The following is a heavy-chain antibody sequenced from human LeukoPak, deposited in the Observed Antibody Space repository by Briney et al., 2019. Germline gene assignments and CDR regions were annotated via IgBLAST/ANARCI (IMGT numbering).Heavy chain of an antibody. V-gene: IGHV1-46*01. CDR2: INPSAGST. J-gene: IGHJ4*02. CDR1: GYSFTSHY. CDR3: AARGASGFVENFWSGPLDF. D-gene: IGHD3-3*01. Sequence: ASLKLSCRASGYSFTSHYMNWVRQAPGQGLEWMGIINPSAGSTSYPQTFQGRVTMTRDTSTSTLYMELSSLRSEDTAVYYCAARGASGFVENFWSGPLDFWGQGTLVTVFS.